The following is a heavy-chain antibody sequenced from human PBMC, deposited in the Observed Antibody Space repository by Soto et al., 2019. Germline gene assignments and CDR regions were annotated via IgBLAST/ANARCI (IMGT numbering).Heavy chain of an antibody. J-gene: IGHJ4*02. D-gene: IGHD4-17*01. Sequence: SETLSLTCTVSGGSISSYYWSWIRQPPGKGLEWIGYIYYSGSTNYNPSLKSRVTISVDTSKNQFSLKLSSVTAADTAVYYCAADVGGYIYGLARHWGPGTLVTVSS. CDR2: IYYSGST. CDR1: GGSISSYY. CDR3: AADVGGYIYGLARH. V-gene: IGHV4-59*08.